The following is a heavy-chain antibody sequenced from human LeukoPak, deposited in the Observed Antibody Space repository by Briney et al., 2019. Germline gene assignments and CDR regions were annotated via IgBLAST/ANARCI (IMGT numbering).Heavy chain of an antibody. CDR2: IYTSGST. Sequence: SETLSLTCTVSGGSISNYYWSWIRQPPGKGLEWIGYIYTSGSTNYNPSLESRVTMSVDTSKNQLSLKLSSVTAADTAVYYCARQKLLNNWFDPWGQGTPVTVSS. V-gene: IGHV4-4*09. D-gene: IGHD2-8*01. CDR3: ARQKLLNNWFDP. J-gene: IGHJ5*02. CDR1: GGSISNYY.